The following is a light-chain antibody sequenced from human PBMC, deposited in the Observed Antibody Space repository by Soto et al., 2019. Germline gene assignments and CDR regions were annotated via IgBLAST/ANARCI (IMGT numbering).Light chain of an antibody. Sequence: QSALTQPASVSGSPGQSITISCTGTSGDIGAYNYVSWYQQHPGKAPKLMIYDVTDRPAGVSNRFSGSKSGNTASLTISGLRAEDEADYYCSSYTGSNTLVFGGGTKLTVL. CDR1: SGDIGAYNY. V-gene: IGLV2-14*01. CDR2: DVT. CDR3: SSYTGSNTLV. J-gene: IGLJ2*01.